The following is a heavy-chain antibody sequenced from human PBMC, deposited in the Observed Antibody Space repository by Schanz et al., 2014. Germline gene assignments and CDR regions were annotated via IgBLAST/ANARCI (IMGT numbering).Heavy chain of an antibody. CDR3: ARDFDDRRGYGSGYCLGDCMDV. V-gene: IGHV3-33*01. CDR2: IWSDGSGK. D-gene: IGHD3-10*01. CDR1: GFAFSVYG. J-gene: IGHJ6*02. Sequence: QVQMVESGGGVVQPGRSLRLSCAASGFAFSVYGMHWVRQAPGKGLEWVAVIWSDGSGKYYADSVKGRFTISRDNSENTLYLQMNSLRAEDTAVYYCARDFDDRRGYGSGYCLGDCMDVWGQGTTVTVSS.